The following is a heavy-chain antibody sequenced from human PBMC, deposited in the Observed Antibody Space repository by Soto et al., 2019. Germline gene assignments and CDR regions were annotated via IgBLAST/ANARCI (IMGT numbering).Heavy chain of an antibody. Sequence: SETLSLTCTVSGGSISSYYWSWIRQPPGKGLEWIGYIYYSGSTNYNPSLKSRVTISVDTSKNQFSLKLSSVTAADTAVYYCARLYCSGGSCYWDNWFDPWGQGTLGTVSS. CDR2: IYYSGST. CDR1: GGSISSYY. CDR3: ARLYCSGGSCYWDNWFDP. J-gene: IGHJ5*02. D-gene: IGHD2-15*01. V-gene: IGHV4-59*08.